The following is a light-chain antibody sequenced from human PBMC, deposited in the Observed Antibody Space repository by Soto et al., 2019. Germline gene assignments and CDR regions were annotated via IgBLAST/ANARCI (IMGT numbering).Light chain of an antibody. CDR3: QQYNSDFT. V-gene: IGKV1-5*03. Sequence: DIPMTQSPSTLSASVGDRVTITCRASQYINMWLAWYQQKPGKAPNLLIYKASTLESGVPSRFSGSGSGTEFTLTISSLQPDDFATYYCQQYNSDFTFGPGTKVDIK. CDR1: QYINMW. J-gene: IGKJ3*01. CDR2: KAS.